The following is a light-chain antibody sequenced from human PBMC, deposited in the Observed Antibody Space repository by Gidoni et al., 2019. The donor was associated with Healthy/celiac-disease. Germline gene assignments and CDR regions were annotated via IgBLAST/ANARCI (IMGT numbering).Light chain of an antibody. CDR2: GNS. J-gene: IGLJ2*01. Sequence: QSVLTQPPSVSGAPGHRVTISCTGSSSNIGAGYAVHWYQRLPGTAPKLLIYGNSNRPSGVPDRFSGSKSGTSASLAITGLQAEDEADYYCQSYDSSLSGVVFGGGTKLTVL. CDR3: QSYDSSLSGVV. CDR1: SSNIGAGYA. V-gene: IGLV1-40*01.